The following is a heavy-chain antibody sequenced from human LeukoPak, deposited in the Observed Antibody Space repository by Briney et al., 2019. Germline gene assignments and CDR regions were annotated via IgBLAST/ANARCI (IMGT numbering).Heavy chain of an antibody. J-gene: IGHJ4*02. CDR3: IRGGANSPFDY. Sequence: PGGSLRLSCTASGFTFGDYTMSWFRQAPGKGLEWVGFIRSKTYGGTTEDAASVKGRFTISRDDSKSIAYPQMNSLKSENTAVYYCIRGGANSPFDYWGQGTLVTVSS. CDR1: GFTFGDYT. CDR2: IRSKTYGGTT. V-gene: IGHV3-49*03. D-gene: IGHD1-1*01.